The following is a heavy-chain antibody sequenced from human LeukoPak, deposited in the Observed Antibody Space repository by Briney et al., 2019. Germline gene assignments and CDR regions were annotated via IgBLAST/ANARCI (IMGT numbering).Heavy chain of an antibody. CDR1: GYTFTAYF. D-gene: IGHD2-2*01. J-gene: IGHJ4*02. Sequence: ASVKVSCKASGYTFTAYFMHWVRQAPGQGLEWMGWINPHSGGRDYAQKFQGRVTMIRDTSISTAYMELSRLRSDDTAVYYCARGDRYCISTNCSPDYWGQGTLVTVSS. CDR2: INPHSGGR. CDR3: ARGDRYCISTNCSPDY. V-gene: IGHV1-2*02.